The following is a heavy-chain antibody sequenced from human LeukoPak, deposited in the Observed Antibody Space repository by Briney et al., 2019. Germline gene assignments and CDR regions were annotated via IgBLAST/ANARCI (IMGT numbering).Heavy chain of an antibody. Sequence: SETLSLTCTVSGGSTTGYFWTWIRQPPGKGLEWIGYVYYSGRTSYNPSLKSRVTISVDTSKNQFSLKLSSVTAADTAVYYCASHPYYDFWSGYYVDYWGQGTLVTVSS. V-gene: IGHV4-59*08. CDR3: ASHPYYDFWSGYYVDY. J-gene: IGHJ4*02. CDR1: GGSTTGYF. D-gene: IGHD3-3*01. CDR2: VYYSGRT.